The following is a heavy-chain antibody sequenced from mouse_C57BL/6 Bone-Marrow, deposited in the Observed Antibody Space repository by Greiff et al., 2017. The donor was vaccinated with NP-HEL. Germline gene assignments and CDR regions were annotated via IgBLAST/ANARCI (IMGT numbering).Heavy chain of an antibody. CDR3: LLAMDY. CDR2: ISDGGSYT. Sequence: DVMLVESGGGLVKPGGSLKLSCAASGFTFSSYAMSWVRQTPEKRLEWVATISDGGSYTYYPDNVKGRFTISRDNAKNNLYLQMSHLKSEDTAMYYCLLAMDYWGQGTSVTVSS. V-gene: IGHV5-4*03. J-gene: IGHJ4*01. CDR1: GFTFSSYA.